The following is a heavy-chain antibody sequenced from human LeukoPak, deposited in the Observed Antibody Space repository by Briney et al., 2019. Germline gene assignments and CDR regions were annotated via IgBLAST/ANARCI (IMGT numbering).Heavy chain of an antibody. J-gene: IGHJ4*02. CDR2: IYHSGST. V-gene: IGHV4-38-2*02. CDR3: ARYGVVAVAGSASDY. CDR1: GYSISSGYY. D-gene: IGHD6-19*01. Sequence: SETLSLTCTVSGYSISSGYYWGWIRQPPGKGLEWIGSIYHSGSTYYNPSLKSRVTISVDTSKNQFSLKLSSVTAADTAVYYCARYGVVAVAGSASDYWGQGTLVTVSS.